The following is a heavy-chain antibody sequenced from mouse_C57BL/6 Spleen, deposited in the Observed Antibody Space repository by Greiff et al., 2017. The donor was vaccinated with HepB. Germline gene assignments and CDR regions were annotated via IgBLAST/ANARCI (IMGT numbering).Heavy chain of an antibody. CDR2: ISYDGSN. Sequence: EVQLQQSGPGLVKPSQSLSLTCSVTGYSITSGYYWNWIRQFPGNKLEWMGYISYDGSNNYNPSLKNRISITRDTSKNQFFLKLNSVTTEDTATYDCARVNWDYWYFDVWGTGTTVTVSS. CDR1: GYSITSGYY. V-gene: IGHV3-6*01. J-gene: IGHJ1*03. CDR3: ARVNWDYWYFDV. D-gene: IGHD4-1*01.